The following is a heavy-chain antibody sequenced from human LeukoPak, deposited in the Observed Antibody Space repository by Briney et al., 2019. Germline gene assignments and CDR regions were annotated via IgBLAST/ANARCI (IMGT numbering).Heavy chain of an antibody. Sequence: SETLSLTCTVSGGSISSSSHYWGWIRQPPGKGLEWIGSIYYSGSTNYNPSLKSRVTISVDTSKNQFSLKLSSVTAAGTAVYYCARGGWYPESFQHWGQGALVTVSS. CDR3: ARGGWYPESFQH. CDR2: IYYSGST. V-gene: IGHV4-39*07. CDR1: GGSISSSSHY. D-gene: IGHD6-19*01. J-gene: IGHJ1*01.